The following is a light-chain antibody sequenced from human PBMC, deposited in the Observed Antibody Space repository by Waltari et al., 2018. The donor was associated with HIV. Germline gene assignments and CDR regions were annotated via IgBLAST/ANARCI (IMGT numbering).Light chain of an antibody. V-gene: IGLV3-21*04. Sequence: SYVLTQPPSVSVAPGRTARITCGGNNIGSKSVHWYQQRPGQAPVMVIYYDSARPSGIPERFSGSNSENSATLTIRKVEAGDEADYYCQVWDTTGDQYVVFGGGTKLAVV. J-gene: IGLJ2*01. CDR2: YDS. CDR1: NIGSKS. CDR3: QVWDTTGDQYVV.